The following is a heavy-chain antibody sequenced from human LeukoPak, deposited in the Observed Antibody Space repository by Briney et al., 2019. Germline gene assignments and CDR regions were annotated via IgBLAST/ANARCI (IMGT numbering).Heavy chain of an antibody. CDR2: MNPISGDT. CDR1: GYTFTNYD. Sequence: ASVKVSYKASGYTFTNYDVNWVRQATGQGLEWMGWMNPISGDTGYALKFQGRVTMIRNTAISTAYMELGSLRSEDTAVYYCARVPRRGERFDPWGQGTLVTVSS. D-gene: IGHD3-10*01. CDR3: ARVPRRGERFDP. J-gene: IGHJ5*02. V-gene: IGHV1-8*01.